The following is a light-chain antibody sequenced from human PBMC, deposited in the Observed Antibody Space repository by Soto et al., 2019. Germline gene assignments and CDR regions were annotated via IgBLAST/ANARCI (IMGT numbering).Light chain of an antibody. V-gene: IGLV1-40*01. CDR2: GNS. J-gene: IGLJ2*01. CDR1: SSNIGAGYD. CDR3: QSYDSSLSGVV. Sequence: QLVLTQPPSVSGAPGQRVTISCTGSSSNIGAGYDVHWYQQLPGTAPKVLIYGNSNRPSGVPDRFSGSKSGTSASLAITGLQAEDEADYYCQSYDSSLSGVVFGGGIKLTVL.